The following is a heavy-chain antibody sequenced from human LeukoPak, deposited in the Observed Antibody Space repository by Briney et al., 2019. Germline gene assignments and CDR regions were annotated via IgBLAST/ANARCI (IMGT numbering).Heavy chain of an antibody. CDR3: ARDRVGVPAAFDY. CDR1: GYTFTVYY. D-gene: IGHD2-2*01. J-gene: IGHJ4*02. CDR2: INPNSGGT. V-gene: IGHV1-2*02. Sequence: ASVKVSCKASGYTFTVYYMHWVRQAPGQGLEWMGWINPNSGGTNYAQKFQGRVTMTRDTSISTAYMELSRLRSDDTAVYYCARDRVGVPAAFDYWGQGTLVTVSS.